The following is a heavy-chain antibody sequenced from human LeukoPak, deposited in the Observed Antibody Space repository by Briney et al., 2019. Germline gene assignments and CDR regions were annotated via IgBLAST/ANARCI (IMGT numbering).Heavy chain of an antibody. D-gene: IGHD6-6*01. CDR2: INPGDGTT. CDR1: GYTFTNDY. Sequence: ASVKVSCKTSGYTFTNDYMHWVRQAPGQGLEWMGVINPGDGTTKYAQKFQGRVTMTRDTSTSTLYMKLSSLRSEDTAMYYCSKVGQLVFDYWGQGTLVTVSS. V-gene: IGHV1-46*03. J-gene: IGHJ4*02. CDR3: SKVGQLVFDY.